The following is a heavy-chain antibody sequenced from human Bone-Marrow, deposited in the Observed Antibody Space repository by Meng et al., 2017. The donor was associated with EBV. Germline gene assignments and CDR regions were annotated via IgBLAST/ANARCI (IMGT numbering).Heavy chain of an antibody. V-gene: IGHV1-45*02. Sequence: QMQVVQSGAEVKKTGSSVKVSCKASGYTFTYRYLHWVRQAPGQALEWMGWITPFNGNTNYAQKFQDRVTITRDRSMSTAYMELSSLRSEDTAMYYCAGGNGARDAFDIWGQGTMVTVSS. J-gene: IGHJ3*02. CDR1: GYTFTYRY. D-gene: IGHD4-23*01. CDR2: ITPFNGNT. CDR3: AGGNGARDAFDI.